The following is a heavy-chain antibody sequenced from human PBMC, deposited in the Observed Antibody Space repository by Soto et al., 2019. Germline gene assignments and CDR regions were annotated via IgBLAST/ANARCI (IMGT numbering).Heavy chain of an antibody. D-gene: IGHD1-26*01. J-gene: IGHJ4*02. CDR2: IYYSGST. CDR1: GGSMNTYY. Sequence: QVQLQESGPGLVKPSETLSLTCTVSGGSMNTYYWNWIRQPPGKGLEWIGYIYYSGSTNYNPSLKSRVTLSGDTAKHQFSLKLTSVTAAGTAVYYCARDGGPMGAHLDYWGQGVLVTVSS. V-gene: IGHV4-59*01. CDR3: ARDGGPMGAHLDY.